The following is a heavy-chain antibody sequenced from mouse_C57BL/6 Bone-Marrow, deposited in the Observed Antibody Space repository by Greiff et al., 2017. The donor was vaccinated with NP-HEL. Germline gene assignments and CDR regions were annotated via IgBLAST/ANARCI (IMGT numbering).Heavy chain of an antibody. D-gene: IGHD1-1*01. CDR3: ASAYYYGSSSWYFDV. CDR1: GFSLTSYG. Sequence: VQGVESGPGLVQPSQSLSITCTVSGFSLTSYGVHWVRQSPGKGLEWLGVIWSGGSTDYNAAFISRLSISKDNSKSKVFFKMNSLQADDTAIYYCASAYYYGSSSWYFDVWGTGTTVTVAS. J-gene: IGHJ1*03. CDR2: IWSGGST. V-gene: IGHV2-2*01.